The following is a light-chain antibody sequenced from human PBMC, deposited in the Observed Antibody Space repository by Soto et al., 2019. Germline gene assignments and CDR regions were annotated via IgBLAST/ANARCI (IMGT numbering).Light chain of an antibody. Sequence: QSVLTQPASVSGSPGQSLTIPCTGTSSDVGGYNYVSWYQQHPGKAPKLMIYDVTNRPSGVSNRFSGSKSGNTASLTISGLQAEDEADYYCSSYTRSSTPLVFGGGTKLPS. CDR2: DVT. V-gene: IGLV2-14*01. CDR1: SSDVGGYNY. CDR3: SSYTRSSTPLV. J-gene: IGLJ3*02.